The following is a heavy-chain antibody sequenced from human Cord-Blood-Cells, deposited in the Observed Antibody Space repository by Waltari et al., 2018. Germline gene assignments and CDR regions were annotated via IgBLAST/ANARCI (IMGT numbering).Heavy chain of an antibody. D-gene: IGHD1-26*01. CDR3: AKIGIGGATPDFDY. Sequence: VQLVDAGGGVVRLGRSLRLSCAASGFASSSSAMHRVRQAPGKGMEWVAVISYDGSNKYYADSVKGRFTISRDNSKNTLYLQMNSLRAEDTAVYYCAKIGIGGATPDFDYWGQGTLVTVSS. V-gene: IGHV3-30-3*02. CDR1: GFASSSSA. CDR2: ISYDGSNK. J-gene: IGHJ4*02.